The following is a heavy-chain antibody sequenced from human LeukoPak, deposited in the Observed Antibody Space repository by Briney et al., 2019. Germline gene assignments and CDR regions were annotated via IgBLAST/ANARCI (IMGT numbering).Heavy chain of an antibody. D-gene: IGHD3-22*01. CDR3: ARSSEGRYYYDSSGFSYYYYYMDV. Sequence: PSETLSLTCTVSGGSISSYYWSWIRQPPGKGLEWIGYIYYSGSTYYNPSLRSRVTISVDTSKNQFSLKLSSVTAAETAVYYCARSSEGRYYYDSSGFSYYYYYMDVWGKGTTVTISS. CDR2: IYYSGST. CDR1: GGSISSYY. J-gene: IGHJ6*03. V-gene: IGHV4-59*01.